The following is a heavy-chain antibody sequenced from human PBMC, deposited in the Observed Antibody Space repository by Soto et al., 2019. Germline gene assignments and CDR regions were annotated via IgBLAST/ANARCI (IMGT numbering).Heavy chain of an antibody. D-gene: IGHD2-2*01. Sequence: EVQLLESGGGLVQPGGSLRLSCVASGFTFSYYTRSWVRQAPGKGLDCDSGISNSGDTIYYADSVKGRFTISRDNFKNTRYLQMNSLSVDDTAVYYCADPVPAPTHYDYYDMDVGGQGTTVTVSS. CDR3: ADPVPAPTHYDYYDMDV. CDR1: GFTFSYYT. J-gene: IGHJ6*02. V-gene: IGHV3-23*01. CDR2: ISNSGDTI.